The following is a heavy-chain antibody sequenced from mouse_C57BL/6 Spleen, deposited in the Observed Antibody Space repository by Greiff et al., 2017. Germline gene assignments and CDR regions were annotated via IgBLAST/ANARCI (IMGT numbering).Heavy chain of an antibody. D-gene: IGHD2-1*01. CDR1: GYTFTSYW. CDR2: IYPGSGST. Sequence: QVQLKQSGAELVKPGASVKMSCKASGYTFTSYWITWVKQRPGQGLEWIGDIYPGSGSTNYNEKFKSKATLTVDTSSSTAYMQLSSLTSEDSAVYYCARGGNYVFAYWGQGTLVTVSA. J-gene: IGHJ3*01. CDR3: ARGGNYVFAY. V-gene: IGHV1-55*01.